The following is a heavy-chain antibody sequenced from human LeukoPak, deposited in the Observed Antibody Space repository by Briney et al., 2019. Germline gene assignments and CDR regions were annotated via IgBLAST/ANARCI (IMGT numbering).Heavy chain of an antibody. Sequence: SETLSLTCVFSGYVLSSGFYWGWLRQPPGKGLEWIGSIYHAGRTYYTPSLKSRVTISVDTSKNHFSLSLNTVTDADTAVYYCARYRYGGPADYWGPGTQITVSS. J-gene: IGHJ4*02. D-gene: IGHD3-16*02. CDR2: IYHAGRT. V-gene: IGHV4-38-2*01. CDR3: ARYRYGGPADY. CDR1: GYVLSSGFY.